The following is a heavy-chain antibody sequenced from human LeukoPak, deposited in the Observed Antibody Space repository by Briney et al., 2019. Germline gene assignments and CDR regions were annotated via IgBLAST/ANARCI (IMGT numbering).Heavy chain of an antibody. CDR3: TTISKLKGYSFDY. J-gene: IGHJ4*02. CDR1: GFTVSSNY. CDR2: IYSGGST. Sequence: GGSLRLSCAASGFTVSSNYMSWVRQAPGKGLEWVSVIYSGGSTYYADSVKGRFTISRDDSKNTLYLQMNSLKTEDTAVYYCTTISKLKGYSFDYWGQGTLVTVSS. V-gene: IGHV3-53*01. D-gene: IGHD5-18*01.